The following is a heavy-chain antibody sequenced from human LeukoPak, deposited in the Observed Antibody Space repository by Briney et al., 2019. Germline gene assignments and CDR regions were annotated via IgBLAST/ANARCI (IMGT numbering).Heavy chain of an antibody. CDR3: ARDLEEYYYYYGMDV. CDR2: ISYDGSNK. CDR1: GLTFSSYA. V-gene: IGHV3-30-3*01. D-gene: IGHD1-1*01. J-gene: IGHJ6*02. Sequence: GGSLRLSCAASGLTFSSYAMHWVRQAPGKGLEWVAVISYDGSNKYYADSVKGRFTISRDNSKNTLYLQMNSLRAEDTAVYYCARDLEEYYYYYGMDVWGQGTTVTVSS.